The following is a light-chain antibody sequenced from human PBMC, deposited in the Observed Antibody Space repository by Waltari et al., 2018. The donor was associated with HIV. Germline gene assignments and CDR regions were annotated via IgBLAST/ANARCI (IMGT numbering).Light chain of an antibody. Sequence: EIVMTQSPATLSVSPGERATLSCRASQSVTSNLAWYQQKPGQAPRLLIYGASTSATGIPVRFSGSGSGTEFTLIISSLKSEDFAVYYCQQYNNWPLYTFGQGTKLEIK. CDR2: GAS. J-gene: IGKJ2*01. CDR1: QSVTSN. CDR3: QQYNNWPLYT. V-gene: IGKV3-15*01.